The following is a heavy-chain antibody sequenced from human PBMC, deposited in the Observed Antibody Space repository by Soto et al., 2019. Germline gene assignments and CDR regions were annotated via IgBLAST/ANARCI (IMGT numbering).Heavy chain of an antibody. CDR3: ARGSQLERDAFDI. CDR1: GVSISRGGYY. Sequence: QVQLQESGPGLVKPSQTLSLTCTVSGVSISRGGYYWSWIRQHPGKGLEWIGYIYYTGSTYYNPSLKSRVTMSLDTSKNQFSLKLSSVTVADTAVYYCARGSQLERDAFDIWGQGTMVTVSS. V-gene: IGHV4-31*03. CDR2: IYYTGST. D-gene: IGHD1-1*01. J-gene: IGHJ3*02.